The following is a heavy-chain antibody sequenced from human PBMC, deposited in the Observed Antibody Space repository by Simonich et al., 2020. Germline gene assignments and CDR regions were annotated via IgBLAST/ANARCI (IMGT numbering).Heavy chain of an antibody. J-gene: IGHJ3*02. Sequence: QVQLVQSGAEVKKPGASVKVSCKASGYTFTGYYMHGVRQAPGQGLELIGWINPNSGGTNYAQKVPGRVTMTRDTSISTAYMELSRLRSDDTAVYYCARDPVVPAAIRNAFDIWGQGTMVTVSS. V-gene: IGHV1-2*02. D-gene: IGHD2-2*01. CDR2: INPNSGGT. CDR3: ARDPVVPAAIRNAFDI. CDR1: GYTFTGYY.